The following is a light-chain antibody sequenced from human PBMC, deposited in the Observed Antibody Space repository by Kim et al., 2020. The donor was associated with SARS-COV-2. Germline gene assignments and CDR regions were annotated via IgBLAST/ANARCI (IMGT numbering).Light chain of an antibody. Sequence: QSVLTQPPSVSGAPGQRVTISCTGSSSNIGAPYDVHWYQQLPGRAPKLLIYGNTNRPSGVPDRFSGSRSATSASLAITGLQAEDEADYYCQSYDSGLRGWLFGGGTQLTVL. V-gene: IGLV1-40*01. CDR3: QSYDSGLRGWL. CDR1: SSNIGAPYD. J-gene: IGLJ3*02. CDR2: GNT.